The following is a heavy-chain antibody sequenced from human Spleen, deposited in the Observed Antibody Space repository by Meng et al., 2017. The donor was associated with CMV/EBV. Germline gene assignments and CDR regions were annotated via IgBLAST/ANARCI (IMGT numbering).Heavy chain of an antibody. Sequence: GSLRLSCAVYGGSFSGYYWSWIRQPPGKGLEWIGEINHSGSTNYNPSLKSRVTISVDPSKNQFSLRLTSVTAADTAVYYCARVVVVPAAVQQPPQIYYFDYWGQGTLVTVSS. D-gene: IGHD2-2*02. V-gene: IGHV4-34*01. CDR3: ARVVVVPAAVQQPPQIYYFDY. CDR1: GGSFSGYY. CDR2: INHSGST. J-gene: IGHJ4*02.